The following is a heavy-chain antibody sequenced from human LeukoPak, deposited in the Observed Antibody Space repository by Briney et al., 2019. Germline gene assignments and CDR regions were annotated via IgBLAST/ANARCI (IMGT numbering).Heavy chain of an antibody. V-gene: IGHV3-30-3*01. CDR3: ARDFAIFGVAPDAFDI. J-gene: IGHJ3*02. CDR2: ISYDGSNK. CDR1: GFTFSSYA. D-gene: IGHD3-3*01. Sequence: GGSLRLSCAASGFTFSSYAMHWARQAPGKGLEWVAVISYDGSNKYYADSVKGRFTISRDNSKNTLYLQMNSLRAEDTAVYYCARDFAIFGVAPDAFDIWGQGTMVTVSS.